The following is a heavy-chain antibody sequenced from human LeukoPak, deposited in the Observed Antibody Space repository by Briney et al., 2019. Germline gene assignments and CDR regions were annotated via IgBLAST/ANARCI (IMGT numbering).Heavy chain of an antibody. D-gene: IGHD1-20*01. CDR2: INPNSGNT. Sequence: ASVKVSCKASGYTFTSYDINWVRQATGQGLEWMGWINPNSGNTGYAEKFQGRITMTRNPSISTAYMELSSLRSEDTAVYYCARGKRRPRITGTYYFDYWGQGTLVTVSS. CDR3: ARGKRRPRITGTYYFDY. J-gene: IGHJ4*02. V-gene: IGHV1-8*01. CDR1: GYTFTSYD.